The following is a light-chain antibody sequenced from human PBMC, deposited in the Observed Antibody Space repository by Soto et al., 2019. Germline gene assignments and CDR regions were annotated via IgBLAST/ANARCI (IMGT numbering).Light chain of an antibody. CDR3: QQYDQWPIT. CDR2: GAS. CDR1: QSVRSY. J-gene: IGKJ5*01. Sequence: EIVLTQSPRTLSLSPGERATLSCRASQSVRSYLAWYQQKPGQPPRLLIYGASARALGIPARFSGSGSGTEFSFTVTSLQSEDFAVYYCQQYDQWPITFGQGTRLEIK. V-gene: IGKV3-15*01.